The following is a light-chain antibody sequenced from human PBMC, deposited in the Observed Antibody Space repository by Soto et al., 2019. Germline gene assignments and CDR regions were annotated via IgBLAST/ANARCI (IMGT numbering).Light chain of an antibody. J-gene: IGKJ4*01. CDR3: QQYYSAPLT. V-gene: IGKV4-1*01. CDR2: WAS. CDR1: QSVLSSSNNKNY. Sequence: DIVMTQSPDSLAVSLGERATINCKSSQSVLSSSNNKNYLTWYQQKPGQPPKLLIYWASIRESGVPDRFSGSGSGTDFTLTISSLQAEDVAVYYCQQYYSAPLTFGGGTKVELK.